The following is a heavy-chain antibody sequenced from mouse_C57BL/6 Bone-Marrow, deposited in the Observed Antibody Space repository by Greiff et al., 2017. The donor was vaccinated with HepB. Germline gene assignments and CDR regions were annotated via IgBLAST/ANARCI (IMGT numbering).Heavy chain of an antibody. CDR1: GYAFSSSW. CDR3: ARRITTVVGYFDV. J-gene: IGHJ1*03. CDR2: IYPGDGDT. D-gene: IGHD1-1*01. V-gene: IGHV1-82*01. Sequence: VQLQQSGPELVKPGASVKISCKASGYAFSSSWMNWVKQWPGKGLEWIGRIYPGDGDTNYNGKFKGKATLTSDKSSSTAYMQLSSLTSEDSAVYFCARRITTVVGYFDVWGTGTTVTVSS.